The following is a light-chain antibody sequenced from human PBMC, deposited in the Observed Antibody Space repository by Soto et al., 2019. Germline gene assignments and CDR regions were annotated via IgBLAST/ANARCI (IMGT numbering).Light chain of an antibody. CDR3: QQYYRSSIT. CDR1: QSVSSY. CDR2: DVS. J-gene: IGKJ5*01. V-gene: IGKV3-11*01. Sequence: EIVLTQSPATLSLSPGERATLSCRASQSVSSYLAWYQQKPGQAPRLLIYDVSNRATGIPARFSGSGSGTEFTLTISSLQPDDFATYYCQQYYRSSITFGQGTRLEIK.